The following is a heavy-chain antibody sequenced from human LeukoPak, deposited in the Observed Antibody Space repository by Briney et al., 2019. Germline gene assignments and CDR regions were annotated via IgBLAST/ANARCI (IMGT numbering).Heavy chain of an antibody. CDR3: ARGMRWYYDFWSGLETTTFDY. CDR2: IYYSGST. Sequence: PSETLSLTCTVSGGSISSSSYYWGWIRQPPGKGLEWIGSIYYSGSTYYNPSLKSRVTISVDTSKNQFSLKLSSVTAADTAVYYCARGMRWYYDFWSGLETTTFDYWGQGTLVTVSS. CDR1: GGSISSSSYY. V-gene: IGHV4-39*07. J-gene: IGHJ4*02. D-gene: IGHD3-3*01.